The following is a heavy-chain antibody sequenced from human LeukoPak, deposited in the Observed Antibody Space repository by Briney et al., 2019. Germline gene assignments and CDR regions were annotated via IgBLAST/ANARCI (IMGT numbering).Heavy chain of an antibody. CDR2: IYTSGST. J-gene: IGHJ6*02. CDR3: ARDSIAVAGDYYYGMDV. Sequence: PSETLSLTCTVSGGSISSYYWSWIRQPAGKGLEWIGRIYTSGSTNYNPSLKRRVTMSVDTSKNQFSLKLSSVTAADTAVYYCARDSIAVAGDYYYGMDVWGQGTTVTVSS. CDR1: GGSISSYY. V-gene: IGHV4-4*07. D-gene: IGHD6-19*01.